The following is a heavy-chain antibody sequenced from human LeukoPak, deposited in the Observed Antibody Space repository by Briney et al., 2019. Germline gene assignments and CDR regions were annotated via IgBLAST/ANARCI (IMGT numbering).Heavy chain of an antibody. CDR3: AKELLFGELRLWYFDS. Sequence: PGGSLRLSCAASGFTFSSYAMTWVRQAPGKGLEWVSVISGRGGSTYYADSVKGRFTISRDNSKNTLYLQMNSLRDDDTAVYSCAKELLFGELRLWYFDSWGQGTLVTVSS. J-gene: IGHJ4*02. CDR2: ISGRGGST. V-gene: IGHV3-23*01. CDR1: GFTFSSYA. D-gene: IGHD3-10*01.